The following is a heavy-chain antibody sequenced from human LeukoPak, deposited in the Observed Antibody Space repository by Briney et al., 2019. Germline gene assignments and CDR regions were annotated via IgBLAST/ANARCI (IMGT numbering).Heavy chain of an antibody. V-gene: IGHV1-69*13. D-gene: IGHD2-2*01. Sequence: GASVKVSCKASGYTFTSYGISWVRQAPGQGLEWMGGIIPIFGTANYAQKFQGRVTITADESTSTAYMELSSLRSEDTAVYYCARRIVVVPAARHYYYGMDVWGQGTTVTVSS. CDR1: GYTFTSYG. CDR3: ARRIVVVPAARHYYYGMDV. J-gene: IGHJ6*02. CDR2: IIPIFGTA.